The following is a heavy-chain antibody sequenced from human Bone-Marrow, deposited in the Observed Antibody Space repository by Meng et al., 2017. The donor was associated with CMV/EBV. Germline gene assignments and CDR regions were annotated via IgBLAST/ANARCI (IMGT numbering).Heavy chain of an antibody. D-gene: IGHD6-6*01. V-gene: IGHV1-69*05. CDR2: IIPIFGTA. Sequence: SVKVSCKASGDTFSSYAISWVRQAPGQGLEWMGGIIPIFGTANYAQKFQGRVTITTDESTSTAYMELSSLRSEDTAVYYCARDGRDEYSSSSGWFDPWGQGTLVTVSS. J-gene: IGHJ5*02. CDR3: ARDGRDEYSSSSGWFDP. CDR1: GDTFSSYA.